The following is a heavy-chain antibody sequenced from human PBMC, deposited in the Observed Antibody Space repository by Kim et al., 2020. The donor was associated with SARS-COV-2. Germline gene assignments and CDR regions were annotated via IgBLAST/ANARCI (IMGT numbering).Heavy chain of an antibody. Sequence: SETLSLTCAVYGGSFSGYFWSWIRQSPGKGLEWIGEIDHSGTTNYNVSLKSRVTISIDTSKNQFSLKMRSVMAADTATYYCARIATVFTIFEPVWGKGTTVFVSS. CDR2: IDHSGTT. J-gene: IGHJ6*04. CDR1: GGSFSGYF. CDR3: ARIATVFTIFEPV. D-gene: IGHD3-3*01. V-gene: IGHV4-34*01.